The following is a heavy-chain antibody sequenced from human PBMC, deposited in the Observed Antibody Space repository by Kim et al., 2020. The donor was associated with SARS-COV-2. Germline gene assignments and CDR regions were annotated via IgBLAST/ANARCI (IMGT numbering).Heavy chain of an antibody. CDR3: ARVIKSQSSSSAPSRAYYYGMDV. V-gene: IGHV3-11*05. Sequence: GGSLRLSCAASGFTFSDYYMSWIRQAPGKGLEWVSYISSSSSYTNYADSVKGRVTISRDNAKNSLYLQMNSLRAEDTAVYYCARVIKSQSSSSAPSRAYYYGMDVWGQGTTVTVSS. CDR1: GFTFSDYY. J-gene: IGHJ6*02. D-gene: IGHD6-6*01. CDR2: ISSSSSYT.